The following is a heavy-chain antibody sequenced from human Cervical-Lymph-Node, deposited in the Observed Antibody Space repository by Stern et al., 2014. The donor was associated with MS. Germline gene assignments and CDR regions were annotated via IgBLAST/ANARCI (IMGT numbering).Heavy chain of an antibody. Sequence: VQLVESGGGLVQPGGSLRLSCVASGFSFSDYWMHWVRQAPGKGLVWVSRIYTDGSGTSYADSVKGRFTISRDNAQNTLYLQMNCLRAEDTAVYYCARLGYSSAWYAGSGAFDIWGQGTMVTVSS. CDR2: IYTDGSGT. V-gene: IGHV3-74*02. CDR1: GFSFSDYW. CDR3: ARLGYSSAWYAGSGAFDI. D-gene: IGHD6-19*01. J-gene: IGHJ3*02.